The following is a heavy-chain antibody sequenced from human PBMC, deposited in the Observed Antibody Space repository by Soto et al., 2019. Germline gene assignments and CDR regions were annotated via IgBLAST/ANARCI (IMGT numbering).Heavy chain of an antibody. CDR3: ASRYSYGYHFDL. CDR2: ISSSGNTI. J-gene: IGHJ4*02. CDR1: GFTFSSYE. Sequence: GGSLRLSXAASGFTFSSYEMNWVRQAPGKGLEWVLYISSSGNTIYYADSVKGRFTSSRDNAKNSLYLQMNSLRAEDTAVYYCASRYSYGYHFDLWGQGTLVTVS. D-gene: IGHD5-18*01. V-gene: IGHV3-48*03.